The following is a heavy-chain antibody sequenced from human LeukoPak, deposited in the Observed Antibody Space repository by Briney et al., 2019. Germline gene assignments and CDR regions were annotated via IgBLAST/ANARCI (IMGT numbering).Heavy chain of an antibody. V-gene: IGHV3-21*01. Sequence: PGGSLRLSCAASGFTVNSYTMNWVRQAPGKGLEWVSSISTSRNYIYYADSVKGRFTISRDNAKNSLYLQMNSLRAEDTAVYYCARDQGSTYYYYGMGVWGQGTTVTVSS. D-gene: IGHD6-13*01. CDR3: ARDQGSTYYYYGMGV. CDR1: GFTVNSYT. CDR2: ISTSRNYI. J-gene: IGHJ6*02.